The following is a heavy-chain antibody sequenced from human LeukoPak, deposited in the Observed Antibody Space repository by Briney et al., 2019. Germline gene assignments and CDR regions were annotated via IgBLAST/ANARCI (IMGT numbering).Heavy chain of an antibody. CDR3: TRDLGGALAWFDP. D-gene: IGHD2-21*01. V-gene: IGHV1-2*06. Sequence: ASVKVSCKASGYFFTGFYIHWVRQAPGQGLEWMGRMNPSNGNTDFAQNFQGRVTMTRDTSIITAYMELSSLTSDDTAVYYCTRDLGGALAWFDPWGQGTLVTVSS. CDR2: MNPSNGNT. CDR1: GYFFTGFY. J-gene: IGHJ5*02.